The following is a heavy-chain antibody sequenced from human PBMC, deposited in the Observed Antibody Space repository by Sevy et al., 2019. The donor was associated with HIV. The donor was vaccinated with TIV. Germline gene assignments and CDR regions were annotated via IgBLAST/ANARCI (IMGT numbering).Heavy chain of an antibody. CDR3: VRADPAQHFDS. Sequence: ASVKVSCKASGDTFTNNYMHWVRQAPGQGLEWMGIIDPSGGNASYAQNFQGRVSMTRDTSTSTIYLDLSSLRSEDTAVYYGVRADPAQHFDSWGQGTLVTVSS. CDR1: GDTFTNNY. V-gene: IGHV1-46*01. J-gene: IGHJ4*02. CDR2: IDPSGGNA.